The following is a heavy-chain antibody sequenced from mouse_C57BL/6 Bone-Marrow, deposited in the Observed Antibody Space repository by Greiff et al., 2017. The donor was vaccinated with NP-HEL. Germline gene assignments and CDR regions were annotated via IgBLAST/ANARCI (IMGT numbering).Heavy chain of an antibody. CDR3: ARPPVYYGSRDWYFDV. V-gene: IGHV2-2*01. CDR1: GFSLTSYG. Sequence: VQLQQSGPGLVQPSQSLSITCTVSGFSLTSYGVHWVRQSPGKGLEWLGVIWSGGSTDYNAAFISRLSISKDNSKGQVFFKMNSLQADDTAIYYCARPPVYYGSRDWYFDVWGTGTTVTVSS. CDR2: IWSGGST. D-gene: IGHD1-1*01. J-gene: IGHJ1*03.